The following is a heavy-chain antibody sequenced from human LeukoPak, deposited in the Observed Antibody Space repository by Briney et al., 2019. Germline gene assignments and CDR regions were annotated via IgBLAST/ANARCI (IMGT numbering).Heavy chain of an antibody. CDR2: IYIDSGT. J-gene: IGHJ4*02. D-gene: IGHD2-2*01. Sequence: GGSLRLSCAASGFTVSSKYMSWVRQAPGKGLEWVSVIYIDSGTYYADSVKGRFTISRDNSKNTLLLQMNSLRAEDTAVYYCARGHYSNRLGGQGTLVTVSS. CDR3: ARGHYSNRL. CDR1: GFTVSSKY. V-gene: IGHV3-66*01.